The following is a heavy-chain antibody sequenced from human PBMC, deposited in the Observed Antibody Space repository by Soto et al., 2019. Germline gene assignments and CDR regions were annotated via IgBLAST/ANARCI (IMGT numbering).Heavy chain of an antibody. V-gene: IGHV1-69*12. Sequence: QVQLVQSGAEVKKPGSSVKVSCKASGGTFSSYAISWVRQAPGQGLEWMGGIIPIFGTANYAQKFQGRVTMXAXXSTSTAYMELSSLRSEDTAVYYCARVSSYGGTIDYWGQGTLVTVSS. CDR2: IIPIFGTA. D-gene: IGHD4-17*01. CDR3: ARVSSYGGTIDY. CDR1: GGTFSSYA. J-gene: IGHJ4*02.